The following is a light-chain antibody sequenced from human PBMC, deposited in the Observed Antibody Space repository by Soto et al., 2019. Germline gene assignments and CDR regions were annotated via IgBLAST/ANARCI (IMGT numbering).Light chain of an antibody. Sequence: QSVLTRPASVSGSPGQSITISCTGTSSDVGGYNYVSWYQQRPGKAPKLMIYDVSNRPSGVSNRFSGSKSGNTASLTISGLQAEDEADYYCSSYTSSSTIFGTGTKVTVL. J-gene: IGLJ1*01. V-gene: IGLV2-14*01. CDR1: SSDVGGYNY. CDR2: DVS. CDR3: SSYTSSSTI.